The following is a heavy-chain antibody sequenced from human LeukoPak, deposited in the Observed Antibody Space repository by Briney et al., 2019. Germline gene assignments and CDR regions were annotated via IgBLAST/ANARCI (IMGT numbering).Heavy chain of an antibody. J-gene: IGHJ4*02. CDR2: IYYSGST. V-gene: IGHV4-61*01. Sequence: SETLSLTCTVSGGSVSSDSYYWSWIRQPPGKGLEWIGFIYYSGSTNYNPSLKSRVTISVDTSKNQFSLKLSSVTAADTAVYYCARDPRANGDYDNIHWGQGTLVTVSS. D-gene: IGHD4-17*01. CDR1: GGSVSSDSYY. CDR3: ARDPRANGDYDNIH.